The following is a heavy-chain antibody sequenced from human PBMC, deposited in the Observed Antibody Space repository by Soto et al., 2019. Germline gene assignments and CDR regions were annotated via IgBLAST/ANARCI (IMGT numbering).Heavy chain of an antibody. CDR2: ISYDGSNK. CDR1: GFTFSSYA. Sequence: QVQLVESGGGVVQPGRSLRLSCAASGFTFSSYAMHWVRQAPGKGLEWVAVISYDGSNKYYADSVKGRFTISRDNSKNTLYLQMNSLRAEDTAVYYCASQGLRFLKWSFDYWGQGTLVTVSS. D-gene: IGHD3-3*01. CDR3: ASQGLRFLKWSFDY. J-gene: IGHJ4*02. V-gene: IGHV3-30-3*01.